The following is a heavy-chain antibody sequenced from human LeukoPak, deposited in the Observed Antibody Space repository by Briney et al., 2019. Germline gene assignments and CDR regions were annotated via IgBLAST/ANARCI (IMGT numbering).Heavy chain of an antibody. CDR1: GFTFTGYY. Sequence: ASVKVSCKTSGFTFTGYYMHWVRQAPGQGLEWMGWINPKSGGTTFAQKFQGRVTMTSDTSISTAYMELRSLRSDDTAVYYCARETREGMSSYGPLIDYWGQGTLVTVSS. D-gene: IGHD5-18*01. CDR3: ARETREGMSSYGPLIDY. V-gene: IGHV1-2*02. J-gene: IGHJ4*02. CDR2: INPKSGGT.